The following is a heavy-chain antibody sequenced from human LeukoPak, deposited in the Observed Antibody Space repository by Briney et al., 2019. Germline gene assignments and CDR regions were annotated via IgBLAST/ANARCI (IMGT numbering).Heavy chain of an antibody. V-gene: IGHV1-69*13. Sequence: SVKVSCKASGGTFSSYAISWVRQAPGQGLEWMGGIIPIFGTTNYTQKFQGRVTITADESTSTAYMELSSLRSEDTAVYYCARGMVRGVIRYYFDYWGPGTLVTVTS. J-gene: IGHJ4*02. CDR2: IIPIFGTT. D-gene: IGHD3-10*01. CDR1: GGTFSSYA. CDR3: ARGMVRGVIRYYFDY.